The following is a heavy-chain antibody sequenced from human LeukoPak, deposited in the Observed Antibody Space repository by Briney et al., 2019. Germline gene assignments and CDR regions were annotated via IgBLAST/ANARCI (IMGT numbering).Heavy chain of an antibody. Sequence: GASVKVSCKASGYTFTSYYMHWVRQAPGQGLEWMGIINPSGGSTSYAQKFQGRVTMTRDMSTSTVYMELSSLRSEDTAVYYCVRGGSNYYYYYYMDVWGKGTTVTVSS. CDR2: INPSGGST. J-gene: IGHJ6*03. V-gene: IGHV1-46*01. CDR1: GYTFTSYY. D-gene: IGHD1-26*01. CDR3: VRGGSNYYYYYYMDV.